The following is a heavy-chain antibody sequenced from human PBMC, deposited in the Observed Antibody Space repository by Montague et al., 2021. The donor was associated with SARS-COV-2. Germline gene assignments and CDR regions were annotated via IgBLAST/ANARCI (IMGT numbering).Heavy chain of an antibody. CDR1: GGSFSDYS. CDR3: ATSSSRSYYVGLDY. J-gene: IGHJ4*02. D-gene: IGHD3-10*01. V-gene: IGHV4-34*01. CDR2: INQSGST. Sequence: SETLSLTCAVYGGSFSDYSWTWIRQSPGKGLEWIGEINQSGSTNYNVSLKSRLTMSLDTSKNQVSLKLSSVTAADTAVYYCATSSSRSYYVGLDYWGQGTLVTVTS.